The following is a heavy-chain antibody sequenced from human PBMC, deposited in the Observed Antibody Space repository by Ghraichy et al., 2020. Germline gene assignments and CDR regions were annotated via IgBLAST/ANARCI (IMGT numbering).Heavy chain of an antibody. J-gene: IGHJ4*02. CDR1: GFPFSDFY. CDR2: ISGSGITT. V-gene: IGHV3-11*01. D-gene: IGHD5-24*01. Sequence: GGSLRLSCAASGFPFSDFYMNWIRQAPGKGLDWVSYISGSGITTYYADSVKGRFTVSRDNAKNSLYLQMNSLRPEDTAVYYCARDVDGYVYWDQGTLVTVSS. CDR3: ARDVDGYVY.